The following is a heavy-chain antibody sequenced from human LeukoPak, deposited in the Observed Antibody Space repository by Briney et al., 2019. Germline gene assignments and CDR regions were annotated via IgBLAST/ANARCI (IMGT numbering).Heavy chain of an antibody. CDR2: IADDGGVK. J-gene: IGHJ4*02. V-gene: IGHV3-30*03. CDR1: GITFSRHG. CDR3: AREATWGEWYFDH. D-gene: IGHD3-3*01. Sequence: GRSLRLSCVASGITFSRHGMDWVRQAPGKGLEWVAVIADDGGVKQYADSMKGRFTVSRDNSKSTLYLQMNGLSVEDTAIYYCAREATWGEWYFDHWGQGTPVTVSS.